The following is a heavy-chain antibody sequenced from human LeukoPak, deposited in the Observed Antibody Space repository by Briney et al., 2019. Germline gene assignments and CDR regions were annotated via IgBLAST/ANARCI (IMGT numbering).Heavy chain of an antibody. CDR1: GGSISSSSYY. Sequence: SETLSLTCTVSGGSISSSSYYWGWIRQPPGKGLEWIGSIYYSGSTYYNPSLKSRVTISVDTSKNQFSLKLSSVTAADTAVYYCARYYYGSGSYLYPSDYWGQGTLVTVSS. D-gene: IGHD3-10*01. CDR2: IYYSGST. J-gene: IGHJ4*02. CDR3: ARYYYGSGSYLYPSDY. V-gene: IGHV4-39*01.